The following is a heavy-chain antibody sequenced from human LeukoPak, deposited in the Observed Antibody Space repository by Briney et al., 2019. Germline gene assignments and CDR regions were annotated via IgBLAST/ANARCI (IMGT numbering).Heavy chain of an antibody. J-gene: IGHJ4*02. V-gene: IGHV5-51*01. D-gene: IGHD2-2*01. Sequence: PGESLKISCEASGYSFTSYWIGWVRQMPGKGLEWMGIIYPGDSDTRYSPSFQGQVTISADKSISTAYLQWSSLKASDTAMYYCARLRVVVPAAVYYFDYWGQGTLVTVSS. CDR1: GYSFTSYW. CDR2: IYPGDSDT. CDR3: ARLRVVVPAAVYYFDY.